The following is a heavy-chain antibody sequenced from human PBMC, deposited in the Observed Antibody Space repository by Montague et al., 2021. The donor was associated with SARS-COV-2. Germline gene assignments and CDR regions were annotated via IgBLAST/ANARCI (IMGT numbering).Heavy chain of an antibody. Sequence: SLRLSFAASGFTFRSYGMHWVRQAPGKGLEWVAVIWYDGSNKYYADSVKGRFTISRDNSKNTLYLQMNSLRAEDTAVYYCARDSRGDSEHFDYWGQGTLVTVSS. CDR2: IWYDGSNK. V-gene: IGHV3-33*01. D-gene: IGHD3-10*01. J-gene: IGHJ4*02. CDR1: GFTFRSYG. CDR3: ARDSRGDSEHFDY.